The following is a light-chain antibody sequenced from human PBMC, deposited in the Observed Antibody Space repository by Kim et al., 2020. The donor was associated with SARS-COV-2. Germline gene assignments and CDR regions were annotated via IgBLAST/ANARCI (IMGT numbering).Light chain of an antibody. CDR2: RNN. V-gene: IGLV1-44*01. Sequence: GPRVPIACSVSRSNSENNSVTWSQHPPGTAPKVLFHRNNQRPSGVPDRFSGSKSGTSASLAISGLQSEDEADYYCAAWDDSLNGPVFGGGTQLTVL. CDR3: AAWDDSLNGPV. CDR1: RSNSENNS. J-gene: IGLJ3*02.